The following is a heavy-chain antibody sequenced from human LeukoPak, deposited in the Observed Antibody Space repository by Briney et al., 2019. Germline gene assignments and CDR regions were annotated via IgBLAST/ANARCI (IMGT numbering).Heavy chain of an antibody. Sequence: GASVKVSCKASVYPFTSYDINWVRQATGQGLEWMGWMNPNSANTGYAQKFQGRLTMTRNASISTAYMELSSLRSEDTALYYCTRGRLATPNWFDPWGQGTLVTVSS. J-gene: IGHJ5*02. D-gene: IGHD2-8*01. V-gene: IGHV1-8*01. CDR3: TRGRLATPNWFDP. CDR2: MNPNSANT. CDR1: VYPFTSYD.